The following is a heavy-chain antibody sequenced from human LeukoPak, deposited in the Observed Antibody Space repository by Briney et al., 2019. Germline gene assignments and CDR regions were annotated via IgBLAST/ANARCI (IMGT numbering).Heavy chain of an antibody. J-gene: IGHJ4*02. CDR3: ARAIEVGAMTPFDY. V-gene: IGHV4-39*07. CDR1: GGSISNSDYY. Sequence: SETLSLTCTVSGGSISNSDYYWGWIRQPPGKGLEWIGSAYYTGSAYPASSLKTRVTISIDTSKNQFSLKLSSVTAADTAVYYCARAIEVGAMTPFDYWGQGTLVTVSS. D-gene: IGHD1-26*01. CDR2: AYYTGSA.